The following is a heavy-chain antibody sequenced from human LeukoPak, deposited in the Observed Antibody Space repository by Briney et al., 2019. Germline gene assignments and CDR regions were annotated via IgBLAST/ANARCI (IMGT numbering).Heavy chain of an antibody. CDR3: ESWQLAFDY. CDR1: GFTFSDYY. V-gene: IGHV3-11*04. J-gene: IGHJ4*02. CDR2: ISSSGSTI. D-gene: IGHD6-6*01. Sequence: KAGGSLRLSCAASGFTFSDYYMSGIRQAPGKGLEWVSYISSSGSTIYYADSVKGRFTISRDNAKNSLYLQMNSLRAEDTAVYYCESWQLAFDYWGQGTLVTVSS.